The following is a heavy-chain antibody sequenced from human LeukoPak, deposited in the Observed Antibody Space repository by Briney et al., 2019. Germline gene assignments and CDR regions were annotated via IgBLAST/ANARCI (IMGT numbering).Heavy chain of an antibody. J-gene: IGHJ4*02. Sequence: ASVKVSCKASGYTFTSYYMHWVRQAPGQGLEWMGIINPSGGSTSYAQKFQGRVTMTRDMSTSTVYMELSSLRSEDTAVYYCARYNWNNILFDYWGQGTLVTVSS. CDR2: INPSGGST. CDR1: GYTFTSYY. D-gene: IGHD1-1*01. V-gene: IGHV1-46*01. CDR3: ARYNWNNILFDY.